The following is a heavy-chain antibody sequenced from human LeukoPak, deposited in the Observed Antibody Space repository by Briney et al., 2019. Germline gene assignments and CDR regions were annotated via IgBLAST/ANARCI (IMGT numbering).Heavy chain of an antibody. CDR3: AKDAPRGGFDY. D-gene: IGHD3-10*01. V-gene: IGHV3-30*18. CDR2: ISYDGSNK. CDR1: GFTFSSYG. J-gene: IGHJ4*02. Sequence: GRSLRLPCAASGFTFSSYGMHWVRQAPGRGLEWVAVISYDGSNKYYADSVKGRFTISRDNSKNTLYLQMNSLRAEDTAVYYCAKDAPRGGFDYWGQGTLVTVSS.